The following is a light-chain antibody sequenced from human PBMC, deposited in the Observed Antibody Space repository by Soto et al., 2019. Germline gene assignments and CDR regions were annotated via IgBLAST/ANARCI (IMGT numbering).Light chain of an antibody. Sequence: QSALTQPASVSGSPGQSITISCTGTSSDVGGYNYVSWYQQHPGKAPKLVIYEVTKRPSGVSNRFSGSKSGNTASLTISGLQAEDETYYYCSSYTSTNHVVFGGGTKLTVL. CDR1: SSDVGGYNY. CDR2: EVT. V-gene: IGLV2-14*01. J-gene: IGLJ2*01. CDR3: SSYTSTNHVV.